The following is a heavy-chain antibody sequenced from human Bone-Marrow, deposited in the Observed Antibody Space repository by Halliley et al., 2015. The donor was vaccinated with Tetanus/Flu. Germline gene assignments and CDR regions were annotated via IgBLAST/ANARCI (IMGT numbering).Heavy chain of an antibody. D-gene: IGHD2-8*01. Sequence: TLSLTCSVSGASMFPYYWSWIRQPPGKGLEWIGYIYYSGNTNYNPSLKTRVTLSVDTSKKQFSLKLTSVTAADTAMYYCARGDQWAVRFDNWGQGALVTVSS. CDR3: ARGDQWAVRFDN. V-gene: IGHV4-59*01. CDR2: IYYSGNT. CDR1: GASMFPYY. J-gene: IGHJ4*02.